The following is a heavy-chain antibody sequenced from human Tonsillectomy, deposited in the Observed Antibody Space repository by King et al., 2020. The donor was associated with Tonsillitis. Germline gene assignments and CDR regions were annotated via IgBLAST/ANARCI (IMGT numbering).Heavy chain of an antibody. Sequence: DVQLVESGGGLVQPGRSLRLSCAASGFTFDDYAMHWGRQAPGKGLECVSVISWHSGSIGYADSVKGRCTISRDNAKNSLYLQMNSLRAEDTALSYCAKDMSGAVAGDFDYWGQGTLVTVSS. J-gene: IGHJ4*02. CDR1: GFTFDDYA. D-gene: IGHD6-19*01. CDR2: ISWHSGSI. V-gene: IGHV3-9*01. CDR3: AKDMSGAVAGDFDY.